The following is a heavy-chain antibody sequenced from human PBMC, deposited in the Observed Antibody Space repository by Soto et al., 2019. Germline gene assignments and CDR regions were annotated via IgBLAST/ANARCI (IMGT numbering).Heavy chain of an antibody. Sequence: QVKLVQSGAEVKKPGASVKVSCKASGYIFTNYAMHWVRQAPGQRLEWMGWINAANGNTKYSQKFQGRVTITTATSASSGYMELSSVRSDDTAVYYCASAPYGSGSYSADYFDYWGQGALVTVSS. CDR2: INAANGNT. CDR1: GYIFTNYA. CDR3: ASAPYGSGSYSADYFDY. J-gene: IGHJ4*02. D-gene: IGHD3-10*01. V-gene: IGHV1-3*01.